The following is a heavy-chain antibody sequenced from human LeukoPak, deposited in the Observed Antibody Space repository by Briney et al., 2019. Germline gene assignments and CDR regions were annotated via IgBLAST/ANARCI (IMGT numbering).Heavy chain of an antibody. CDR2: IYFSGST. Sequence: PSETLSLTCTVSGGSISSYYWSWIRQPPPKGLDWIGYIYFSGSTNYNPSLKSRVTISVDTSKNQFSLKLSSVTAADTAVYYCARTSTTVTTVFPDYWGQGTLVTVSS. CDR1: GGSISSYY. J-gene: IGHJ4*02. V-gene: IGHV4-59*01. D-gene: IGHD4-17*01. CDR3: ARTSTTVTTVFPDY.